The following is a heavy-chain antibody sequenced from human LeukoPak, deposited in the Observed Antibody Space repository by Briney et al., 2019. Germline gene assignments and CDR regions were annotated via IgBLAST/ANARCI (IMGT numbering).Heavy chain of an antibody. Sequence: ASVKVSCTVSGYTLTELSMHWVRQAPGKGLEWMGGFDPEDGETIYAQKFQCRVTMTENTSTDTAYMELSSLRSEDTAVYYCATDRSGELLWGGFDYWGQGTLVTVSS. CDR1: GYTLTELS. CDR2: FDPEDGET. V-gene: IGHV1-24*01. J-gene: IGHJ4*02. CDR3: ATDRSGELLWGGFDY. D-gene: IGHD3-10*01.